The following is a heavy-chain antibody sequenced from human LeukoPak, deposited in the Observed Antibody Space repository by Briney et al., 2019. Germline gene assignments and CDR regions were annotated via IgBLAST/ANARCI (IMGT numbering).Heavy chain of an antibody. D-gene: IGHD3-10*02. J-gene: IGHJ4*02. CDR1: GFTFSSYE. CDR2: ISSSSSYI. Sequence: TGGSLRLSCAASGFTFSSYEMNWVRQAPGKGLEWVSFISSSSSYIYYADSVKGRFTISRDNAKNSLYLQMNSLRAEDTAVYYCARGTMFPYYFDYWGQGTLVTVSS. CDR3: ARGTMFPYYFDY. V-gene: IGHV3-21*01.